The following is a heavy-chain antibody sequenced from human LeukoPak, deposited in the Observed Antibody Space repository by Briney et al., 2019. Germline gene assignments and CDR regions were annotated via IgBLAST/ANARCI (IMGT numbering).Heavy chain of an antibody. CDR3: ARDRIGSSYPYFDY. CDR1: GFTFSAYD. Sequence: PGGSLRLSCAASGFTFSAYDMSWIRQAPGKGLEWVSYISRGGTTIYYADSVKGRFTISRDNAKNSVYLQMNILRAEDTAVYYCARDRIGSSYPYFDYWGQGTLVTVSS. V-gene: IGHV3-11*01. CDR2: ISRGGTTI. J-gene: IGHJ4*02. D-gene: IGHD6-13*01.